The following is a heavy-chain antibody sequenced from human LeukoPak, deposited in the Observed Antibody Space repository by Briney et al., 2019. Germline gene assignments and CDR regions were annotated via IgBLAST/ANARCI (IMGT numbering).Heavy chain of an antibody. J-gene: IGHJ4*02. D-gene: IGHD6-19*01. CDR1: GGTFSSYA. Sequence: ASVKVSCKASGGTFSSYAISWVRQAPGQGLEWMGGILPIFGTANYAQKFQGRVTITADKSTSTAYMELSSLRSEDTAVYYCARAVAGEYYFDYWGQGTLVTVSS. CDR3: ARAVAGEYYFDY. V-gene: IGHV1-69*06. CDR2: ILPIFGTA.